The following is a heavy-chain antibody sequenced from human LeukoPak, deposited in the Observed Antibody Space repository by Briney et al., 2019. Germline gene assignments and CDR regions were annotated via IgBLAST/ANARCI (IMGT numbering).Heavy chain of an antibody. CDR3: ANGNRCTSPNCLGYYYFYMDV. J-gene: IGHJ6*03. V-gene: IGHV3-23*01. Sequence: PGGSLRLSCAASGFTFSSYAMSWVRQAPGKGLEWVSAISGGGGSTYYADSVKGRFTISRDNPKNTLYLQMNSLRAEDTAVYYCANGNRCTSPNCLGYYYFYMDVWGKGTTVTVSS. D-gene: IGHD2-8*01. CDR1: GFTFSSYA. CDR2: ISGGGGST.